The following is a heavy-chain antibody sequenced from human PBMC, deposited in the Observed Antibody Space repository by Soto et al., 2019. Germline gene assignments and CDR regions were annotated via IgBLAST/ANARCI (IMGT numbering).Heavy chain of an antibody. D-gene: IGHD3-10*01. CDR2: ISYDGGNK. V-gene: IGHV3-30-3*01. CDR3: ASPDYGSGSYPDY. Sequence: QVQLVESGGGVVQPGRSLRLSCAASGFTFSSYAMHWVRQAPGKGLEWVAVISYDGGNKYYADSVKGRFTISRDNSKNTLYLQINSLRAEDTAVYYCASPDYGSGSYPDYWGQGTLGTVSS. J-gene: IGHJ4*02. CDR1: GFTFSSYA.